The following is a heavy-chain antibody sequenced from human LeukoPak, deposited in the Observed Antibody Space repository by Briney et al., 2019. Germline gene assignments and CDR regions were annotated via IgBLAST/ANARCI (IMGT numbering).Heavy chain of an antibody. J-gene: IGHJ4*02. V-gene: IGHV1-8*01. CDR1: GYTFTSYD. CDR3: ARGSYSGYGYYFDY. CDR2: MNPNSGNT. D-gene: IGHD5-12*01. Sequence: GASVKVSCKASGYTFTSYDINWVRQATGQGLEWMGWMNPNSGNTNYAQKLQGRVTMTTDTSTSTAYMELRSLRSDDTAVYYCARGSYSGYGYYFDYWGQGTLVTVSS.